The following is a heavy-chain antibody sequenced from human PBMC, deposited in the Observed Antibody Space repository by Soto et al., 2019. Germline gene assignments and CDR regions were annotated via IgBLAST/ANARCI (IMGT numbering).Heavy chain of an antibody. CDR3: ADMRGQWLPRD. Sequence: QLQLQESGPGLVEPSETLSLTCTVSGGSISGSDYYWAWIRQPPGKGLEWLGTIYYTGTTYYNPSLKSRVTLSVDTSKNQFSLNLHSVSAADTAVYFCADMRGQWLPRDWGQGTLVTVSS. V-gene: IGHV4-39*01. J-gene: IGHJ4*02. CDR2: IYYTGTT. CDR1: GGSISGSDYY. D-gene: IGHD6-19*01.